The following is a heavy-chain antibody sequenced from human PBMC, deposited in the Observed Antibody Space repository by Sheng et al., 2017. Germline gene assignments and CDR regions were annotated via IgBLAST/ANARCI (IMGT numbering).Heavy chain of an antibody. V-gene: IGHV3-23*04. D-gene: IGHD6-19*01. CDR3: AKEFGHPNSSGWYWFDP. Sequence: EVQLVESGGGLVQPGGSLRLSCAASGFTFSSYAMSWVRQAPGKGLEWVSAISGSGGSTYYADSVKGRFTISRDNSKNTLYLQMNSLRAEDTAVYYCAKEFGHPNSSGWYWFDPWGQGTLVTVSS. CDR2: ISGSGGST. CDR1: GFTFSSYA. J-gene: IGHJ5*02.